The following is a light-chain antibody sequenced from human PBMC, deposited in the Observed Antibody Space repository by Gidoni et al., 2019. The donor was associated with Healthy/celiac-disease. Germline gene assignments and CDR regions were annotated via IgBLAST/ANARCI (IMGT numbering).Light chain of an antibody. CDR2: DVS. CDR1: RSDVGGYNY. V-gene: IGLV2-14*03. Sequence: QSALTQPASVSGSPGQSITISCPGTRSDVGGYNYVSWYQQHPGKAPKLMIYDVSNRPSGVSNRFSGSKSGNTASLTISGLQAEDEAEYYCSSYTSSSTVVFGGGTKLTVL. CDR3: SSYTSSSTVV. J-gene: IGLJ2*01.